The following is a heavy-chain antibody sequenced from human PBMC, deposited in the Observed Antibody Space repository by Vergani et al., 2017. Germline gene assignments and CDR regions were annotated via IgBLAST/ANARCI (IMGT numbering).Heavy chain of an antibody. CDR2: IYYSGST. Sequence: QVQLQESGPGLVKPSETLSLTCTVSGGSISSYYWSWIRQPPGKGLEWIGYIYYSGSTNYNPSLKSRVTISVDTSKNQFPLKLSSVTAADTAVYYCASANWGWGNGAFDIWGQGTMVTGSS. V-gene: IGHV4-59*01. CDR1: GGSISSYY. D-gene: IGHD7-27*01. CDR3: ASANWGWGNGAFDI. J-gene: IGHJ3*02.